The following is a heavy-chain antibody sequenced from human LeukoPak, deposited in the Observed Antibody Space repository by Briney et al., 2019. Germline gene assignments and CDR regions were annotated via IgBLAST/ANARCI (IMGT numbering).Heavy chain of an antibody. J-gene: IGHJ4*02. CDR3: ARGRRYYYDSRPHDY. CDR1: GGSISSYY. Sequence: PSETLSLTCTVSGGSISSYYWSWIRQPPGKGLEWIGYIYYSGNTNYNPSLKSRVTISVDTSKNQFSLKLSSVTAADTAVYYCARGRRYYYDSRPHDYWGQGTLVTVSS. D-gene: IGHD3-22*01. V-gene: IGHV4-59*01. CDR2: IYYSGNT.